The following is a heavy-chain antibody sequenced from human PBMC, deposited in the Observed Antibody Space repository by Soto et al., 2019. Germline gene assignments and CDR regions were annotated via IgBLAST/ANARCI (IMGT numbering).Heavy chain of an antibody. D-gene: IGHD5-12*01. Sequence: QVQLQESGPGLVKPSETLSLTCTVSGGSISSYYWSWIRQPPGKGLEWIGYLYDSGSTKYNPSLKSRVTISVDTSKNQFSLKLSSVTAADTAVYYCARAMDEVSTFRGWLAVTDYYYYGMDVWGQGTTVTVSS. J-gene: IGHJ6*02. CDR1: GGSISSYY. V-gene: IGHV4-59*01. CDR3: ARAMDEVSTFRGWLAVTDYYYYGMDV. CDR2: LYDSGST.